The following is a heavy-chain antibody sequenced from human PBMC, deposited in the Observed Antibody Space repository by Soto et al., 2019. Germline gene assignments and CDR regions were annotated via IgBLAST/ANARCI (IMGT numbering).Heavy chain of an antibody. CDR1: GFIFSNHA. J-gene: IGHJ4*02. CDR2: IRAGGNLI. Sequence: EVQLLESGGGLVQPGGSLRLSCAASGFIFSNHAMGWVRQVPGKGLEWVSGIRAGGNLIYYAESVRGAFTMSRDNSKNMLYLQMNSLRAEDTAVYFCAKRQGIGAAAKTFDFWGQGARVTVSS. D-gene: IGHD6-13*01. V-gene: IGHV3-23*01. CDR3: AKRQGIGAAAKTFDF.